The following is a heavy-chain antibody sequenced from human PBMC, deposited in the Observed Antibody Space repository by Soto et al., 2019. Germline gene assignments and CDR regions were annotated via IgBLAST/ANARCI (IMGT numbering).Heavy chain of an antibody. CDR1: GGSFSGYF. J-gene: IGHJ4*02. D-gene: IGHD1-1*01. V-gene: IGHV4-34*01. CDR3: VRGPYNYNSRYFDY. CDR2: INHSGIT. Sequence: SETLSLTCTVSGGSFSGYFWTWIRQPPGKGLEWLAEINHSGITNYNPSVESRVSMSVDTAKNQFSLRLYSVTAADTAVYYCVRGPYNYNSRYFDYWGQGTLVTVSS.